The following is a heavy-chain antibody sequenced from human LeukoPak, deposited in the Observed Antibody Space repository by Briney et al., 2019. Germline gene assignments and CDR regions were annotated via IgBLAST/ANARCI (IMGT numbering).Heavy chain of an antibody. D-gene: IGHD2-2*01. CDR2: IKQDGSEK. CDR1: GFTFSSYW. V-gene: IGHV3-7*01. CDR3: ARVAFAVEYCSSTCCLDVFDY. Sequence: TGGSLTLSCAVSGFTFSSYWMSWVRQAPGKGLEWVANIKQDGSEKYYVDSVRGRFTISRDNAKISLYLQMHSLRAEDTAEHHCARVAFAVEYCSSTCCLDVFDYWGQGTLVSVSS. J-gene: IGHJ4*02.